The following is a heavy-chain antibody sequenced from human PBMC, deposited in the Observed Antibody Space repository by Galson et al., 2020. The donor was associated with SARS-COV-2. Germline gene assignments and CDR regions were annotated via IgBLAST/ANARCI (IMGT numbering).Heavy chain of an antibody. J-gene: IGHJ4*02. D-gene: IGHD2-2*01. CDR3: AHYQPLLYFDY. CDR1: GFSLSTRGVG. CDR2: IYWDDDK. V-gene: IGHV2-5*02. Sequence: SGPTLVKPTQTLTLTCTFSGFSLSTRGVGVGWIRQPPVKALEWLALIYWDDDKRYSPSLKSRLTITKDTAKNQVVLTMTNMDPVDTATYYCAHYQPLLYFDYWGQGTLVTVSS.